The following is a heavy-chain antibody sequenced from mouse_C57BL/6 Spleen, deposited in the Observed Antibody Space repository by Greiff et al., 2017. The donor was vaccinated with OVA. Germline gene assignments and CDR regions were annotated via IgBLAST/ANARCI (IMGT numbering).Heavy chain of an antibody. CDR3: AREFPYFDY. CDR1: GYAFSSSW. CDR2: IYPGDGDT. J-gene: IGHJ2*01. Sequence: VKLLESGPELVKPGASVKISCKASGYAFSSSWMNWVKQRPGKGLEWIGRIYPGDGDTNYNGKFKGKATLTADKSSSTAYMQLSSLTSEDSAVYFCAREFPYFDYWGQGTTLTVSS. V-gene: IGHV1-82*01.